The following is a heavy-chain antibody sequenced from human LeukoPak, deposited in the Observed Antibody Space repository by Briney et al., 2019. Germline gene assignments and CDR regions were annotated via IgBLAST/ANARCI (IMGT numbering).Heavy chain of an antibody. V-gene: IGHV3-33*01. Sequence: GGSLRLSCAASGFTFSSYAMHWVRQAPGKGLEWVAVIWYDGGNKYYADSVKGRFTISRDNSKNTLYLQMNSLRAEDTAVYYCARDLSMTTVTLDYWGQGTLVTVSS. CDR2: IWYDGGNK. CDR1: GFTFSSYA. J-gene: IGHJ4*02. D-gene: IGHD4-17*01. CDR3: ARDLSMTTVTLDY.